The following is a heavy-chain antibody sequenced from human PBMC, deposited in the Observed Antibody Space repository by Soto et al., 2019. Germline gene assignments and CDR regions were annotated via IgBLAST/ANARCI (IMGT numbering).Heavy chain of an antibody. D-gene: IGHD2-15*01. CDR1: GGSISSSNW. Sequence: QVQLQESGPGLVKPSGTLSLTCAVSGGSISSSNWWSWVRQPPGKGLEWIGEIYHSGSNNYNPSLKSRVTISVDKSKNPFSLNLSSVTVADTAVYYCLRSCSGGSCPQDAFDIWGQVTMVNVSS. CDR2: IYHSGSN. V-gene: IGHV4-4*02. J-gene: IGHJ3*02. CDR3: LRSCSGGSCPQDAFDI.